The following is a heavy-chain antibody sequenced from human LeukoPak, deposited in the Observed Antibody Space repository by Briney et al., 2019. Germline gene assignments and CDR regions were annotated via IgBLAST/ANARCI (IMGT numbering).Heavy chain of an antibody. CDR1: GYTFTGYY. CDR2: INPNSGGT. V-gene: IGHV1-2*02. CDR3: ASSDVTIFGVVIAKDDDAFDI. J-gene: IGHJ3*02. D-gene: IGHD3-3*01. Sequence: ASVKVSCKASGYTFTGYYMHWVRQAPGQGLEWMGWINPNSGGTNYAQKFQGRVTMTRDTSISTAYMELSRLRSDDTAVYYCASSDVTIFGVVIAKDDDAFDIWGQGTMVTVSS.